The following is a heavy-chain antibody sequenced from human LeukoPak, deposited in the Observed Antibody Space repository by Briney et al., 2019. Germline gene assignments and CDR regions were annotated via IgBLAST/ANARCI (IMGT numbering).Heavy chain of an antibody. CDR1: GYTFTSYY. D-gene: IGHD3-22*01. V-gene: IGHV1-46*01. CDR3: ARPQAYDSSGNDAFDI. Sequence: ASVTVSCKASGYTFTSYYMHWVRQAPGQGLEWMGIINPSGGSTSYAQKFQGRVTMTRDTSTSTVYMELSSLRSEDTAVYYCARPQAYDSSGNDAFDIWGQGTMVTVSS. J-gene: IGHJ3*02. CDR2: INPSGGST.